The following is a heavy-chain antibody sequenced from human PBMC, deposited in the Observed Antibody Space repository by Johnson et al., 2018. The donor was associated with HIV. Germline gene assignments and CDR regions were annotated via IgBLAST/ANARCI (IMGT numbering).Heavy chain of an antibody. CDR1: GFTFDDYA. J-gene: IGHJ3*02. V-gene: IGHV3-9*01. CDR2: ISWNSGSI. D-gene: IGHD6-19*01. CDR3: ARERGYSSVLWKLSEDAFDI. Sequence: VQLVESGGGLVQPGRSLRLSCAASGFTFDDYAMHWVRQAPGKGLEWVSGISWNSGSIGYADSMKGRFTISRDNAKNSLYLQINSRRAEDTAVYYCARERGYSSVLWKLSEDAFDIWGQGTMVTVSS.